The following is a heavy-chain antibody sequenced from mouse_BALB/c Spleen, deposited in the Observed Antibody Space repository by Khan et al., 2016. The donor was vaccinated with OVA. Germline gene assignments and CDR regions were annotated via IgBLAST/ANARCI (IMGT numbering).Heavy chain of an antibody. Sequence: QVQLQQSGAELARPGASVKLSCKASGYTFTDFYMNWVKQRTGQGLEWIGEINPVSGDIYYNEKFKGKATLTADKSSSTAYMQLSSLTSEDSAVYFCARRNYFGYTFAYWGQGTLVTVSA. CDR3: ARRNYFGYTFAY. J-gene: IGHJ3*01. V-gene: IGHV1-77*01. D-gene: IGHD1-2*01. CDR2: INPVSGDI. CDR1: GYTFTDFY.